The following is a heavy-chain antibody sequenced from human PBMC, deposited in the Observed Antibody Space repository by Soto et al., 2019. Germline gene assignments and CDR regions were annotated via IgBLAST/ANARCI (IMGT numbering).Heavy chain of an antibody. D-gene: IGHD3-10*01. CDR2: ISANGGAT. CDR3: AVLGSDSGSHY. CDR1: QFTFRNYA. V-gene: IGHV3-23*01. J-gene: IGHJ4*02. Sequence: EVQVLESGGDLVQPGGSLRLSCAASQFTFRNYALIWVRQAPGKGLDWVSAISANGGATFYADSVKGRFTISRDNSKNTLYLQMESLRAEDTALYYCAVLGSDSGSHYWGQGTLVTVSS.